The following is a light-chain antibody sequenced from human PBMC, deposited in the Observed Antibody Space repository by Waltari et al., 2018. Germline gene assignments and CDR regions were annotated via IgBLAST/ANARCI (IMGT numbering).Light chain of an antibody. J-gene: IGLJ2*01. V-gene: IGLV1-47*01. CDR2: RND. CDR3: AAWDGSVSAHVV. Sequence: QSVLTQPPSASGLPGQRVIISCSGTSFNIGYNFVFWYHQNPGAAPKLLIYRNDQRPSGVPDRFSGSESGTSASLAISGLRSEDEGDYYCAAWDGSVSAHVVFGGGTSVTVL. CDR1: SFNIGYNF.